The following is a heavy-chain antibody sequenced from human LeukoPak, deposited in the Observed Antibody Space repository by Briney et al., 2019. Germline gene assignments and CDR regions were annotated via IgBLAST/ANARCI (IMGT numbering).Heavy chain of an antibody. Sequence: SVKVSCKASGGTFSRYAISWVRQAPGQGLEWMGGIIPIFGTANYAQKFQGRVTITTDESTSTAYMELSSLRSEDTAVYYCASLGNYGWYFDYWGQGTLVTVSS. CDR2: IIPIFGTA. V-gene: IGHV1-69*05. CDR3: ASLGNYGWYFDY. CDR1: GGTFSRYA. J-gene: IGHJ4*02. D-gene: IGHD4-11*01.